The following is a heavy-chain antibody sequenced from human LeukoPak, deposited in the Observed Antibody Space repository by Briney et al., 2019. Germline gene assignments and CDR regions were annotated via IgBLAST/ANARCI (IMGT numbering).Heavy chain of an antibody. Sequence: PGGSLRLSCAASGFTFSSYGMSWVRQAPGKGLEWVSAISGSGGSTYYADSVKGRFTISRDNSKNTLYLQMNSLRAEDTAVYYCAKVYYDRSGHPNWFDPWGQGTLVTVSS. V-gene: IGHV3-23*01. CDR1: GFTFSSYG. CDR3: AKVYYDRSGHPNWFDP. D-gene: IGHD3-22*01. CDR2: ISGSGGST. J-gene: IGHJ5*02.